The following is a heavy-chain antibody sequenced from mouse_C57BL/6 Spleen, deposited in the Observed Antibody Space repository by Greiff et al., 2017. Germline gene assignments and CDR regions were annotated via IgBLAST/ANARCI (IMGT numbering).Heavy chain of an antibody. CDR3: ARRDYDYLRFAY. D-gene: IGHD2-4*01. V-gene: IGHV1-69*01. Sequence: QVQLEQPGAELVMPGASVKLSCKASGYTFTSYWMHWVKQRPGQGLEWIGEIDPSDSYTNYNQKFKGKSTLTVDKSSSTAYMQLSSLTSEDSAVYYCARRDYDYLRFAYWGQGTLVTVSA. J-gene: IGHJ3*01. CDR2: IDPSDSYT. CDR1: GYTFTSYW.